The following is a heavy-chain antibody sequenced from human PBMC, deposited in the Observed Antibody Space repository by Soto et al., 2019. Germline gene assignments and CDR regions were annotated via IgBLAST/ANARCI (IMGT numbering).Heavy chain of an antibody. J-gene: IGHJ6*02. D-gene: IGHD3-10*01. CDR1: GGSISGGDAY. V-gene: IGHV4-30-4*01. CDR3: ARDEKNSDYYSGMDV. Sequence: TLSLTCSVSGGSISGGDAYWSWIRQPPGKGLEWIGYIYYSGTTYYNPSLKSRVTFSIDTSKNEFSLKLTSVTAADTAVYYCARDEKNSDYYSGMDVWGPGTTVNVSS. CDR2: IYYSGTT.